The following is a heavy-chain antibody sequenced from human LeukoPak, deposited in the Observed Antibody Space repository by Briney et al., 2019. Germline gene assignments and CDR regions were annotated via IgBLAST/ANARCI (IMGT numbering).Heavy chain of an antibody. CDR1: GFTFGDYA. V-gene: IGHV3-49*03. CDR3: TRVFRGSGLSSSWYRGFDY. J-gene: IGHJ4*02. Sequence: GGSLRLSCTASGFTFGDYAMSWFRQAPGKGLEWVGFIRSKAYGGTTEYAASVKGRFTISRDDSKSIAYLQMNSLKTEDTAVYYCTRVFRGSGLSSSWYRGFDYWGQGTLVTVSS. CDR2: IRSKAYGGTT. D-gene: IGHD6-13*01.